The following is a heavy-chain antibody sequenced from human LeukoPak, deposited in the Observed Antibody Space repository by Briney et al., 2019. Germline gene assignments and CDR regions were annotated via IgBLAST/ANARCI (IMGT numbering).Heavy chain of an antibody. J-gene: IGHJ4*02. Sequence: PGGSLRLSCAGSGFTFSKFAMHWVRQAPGKGLEYVAGLSDTGGSTFYTNSVKGRFTISRDDSQATVFLQMRSVGIEDTAIYYCARDSHRLSAAGSHIDSWDQGTLVTVSS. D-gene: IGHD6-19*01. CDR1: GFTFSKFA. V-gene: IGHV3-64*01. CDR3: ARDSHRLSAAGSHIDS. CDR2: LSDTGGST.